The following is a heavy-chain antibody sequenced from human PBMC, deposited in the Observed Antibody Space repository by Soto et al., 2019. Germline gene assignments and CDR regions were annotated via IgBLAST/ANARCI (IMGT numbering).Heavy chain of an antibody. Sequence: QITLKESGPPLVKPTQTLTLTCTFSGFSLRTSGVGVGWIRQPPGKALEGLALIYWDDGKRYSPSLKSRLTITKDTSKNQVVLRMTNMDPVDTATYYCAHLTTGGFYFDYWGQGTLVTVSS. D-gene: IGHD4-17*01. CDR1: GFSLRTSGVG. CDR3: AHLTTGGFYFDY. CDR2: IYWDDGK. J-gene: IGHJ4*02. V-gene: IGHV2-5*02.